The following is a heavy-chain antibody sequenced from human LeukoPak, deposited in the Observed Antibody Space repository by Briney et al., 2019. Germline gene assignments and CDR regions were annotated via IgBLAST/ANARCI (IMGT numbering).Heavy chain of an antibody. D-gene: IGHD2-2*01. J-gene: IGHJ6*02. CDR1: GFTFSSYG. V-gene: IGHV3-33*01. CDR3: ARGWPGTIPAAMLFYYYYGMDV. CDR2: IWYDGSNK. Sequence: GGSLRLSCAVSGFTFSSYGMHWVRQAPGKGLEWVAVIWYDGSNKYYADSVKGRFTISRDNSKNTLYLQMNSLRAEDTAVYYCARGWPGTIPAAMLFYYYYGMDVWGQGTTVTVSS.